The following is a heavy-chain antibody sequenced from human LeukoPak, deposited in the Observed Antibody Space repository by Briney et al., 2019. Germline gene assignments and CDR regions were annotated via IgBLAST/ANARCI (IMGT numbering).Heavy chain of an antibody. D-gene: IGHD2/OR15-2a*01. J-gene: IGHJ4*02. CDR3: ANSPRIYYFDY. Sequence: SETLSLTCTVSGGSISSSSYYWGWIRQPPGKGLEWIGSIYYSGSTYYNPSLKSPVTISVDTSKNQFSLELGSVTAADPAVYYCANSPRIYYFDYWGQGTLVTLSS. CDR2: IYYSGST. V-gene: IGHV4-39*01. CDR1: GGSISSSSYY.